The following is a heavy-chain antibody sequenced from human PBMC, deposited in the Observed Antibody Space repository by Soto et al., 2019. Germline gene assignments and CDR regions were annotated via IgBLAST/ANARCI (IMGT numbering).Heavy chain of an antibody. CDR2: IYYSGST. D-gene: IGHD2-2*01. CDR3: ARLGEYYQSLDP. Sequence: SETLSLTCTVSGGSISPYYWAWIRQPPGKGLEWIGYIYYSGSTSYNPSLKSRVTISLETSKSQFSLRLSSVTASDTAVYYCARLGEYYQSLDPWGQGTLVTVSS. V-gene: IGHV4-59*08. J-gene: IGHJ5*02. CDR1: GGSISPYY.